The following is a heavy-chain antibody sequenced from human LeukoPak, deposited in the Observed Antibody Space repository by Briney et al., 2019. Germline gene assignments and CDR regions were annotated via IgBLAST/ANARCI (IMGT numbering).Heavy chain of an antibody. CDR1: AYTFTTYY. CDR2: INPSGGST. V-gene: IGHV1-46*01. J-gene: IGHJ4*02. CDR3: ARAAGRFDY. Sequence: ASVKVSCKASAYTFTTYYIHWVRQAPGQGLEWMGIINPSGGSTSYAQKFQGRITMTRDMSTSTVYMELSSLRSEDTAVYYCARAAGRFDYWGQGTLVTVSS.